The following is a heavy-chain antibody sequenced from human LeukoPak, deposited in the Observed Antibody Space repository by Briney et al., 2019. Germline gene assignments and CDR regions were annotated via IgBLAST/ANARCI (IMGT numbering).Heavy chain of an antibody. V-gene: IGHV1-69*13. CDR2: IIPIFGTA. J-gene: IGHJ4*02. Sequence: SVKVSCKASGYTFTGYYMHWVRQAPGQGLEWMGGIIPIFGTANYAQKFQGRVTITADESTSTAYMELSSLRSEDTAVYYCARHIHQGYYFDYWGQGTLVTVSS. D-gene: IGHD2-2*01. CDR1: GYTFTGYY. CDR3: ARHIHQGYYFDY.